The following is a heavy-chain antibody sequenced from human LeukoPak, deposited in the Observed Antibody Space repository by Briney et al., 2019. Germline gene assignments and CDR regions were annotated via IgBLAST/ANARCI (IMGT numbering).Heavy chain of an antibody. CDR2: INPSGDTT. J-gene: IGHJ4*02. CDR1: GYTFTSYY. Sequence: ASVKVSCKTSGYTFTSYYMHWVRQAPGQGLEWMGIINPSGDTTSYAQKFQGRVTMTRDMSTSTVYMELSSLRSEDTAVYYCAREANSVDYWGQGTLVTVSS. D-gene: IGHD4/OR15-4a*01. V-gene: IGHV1-46*01. CDR3: AREANSVDY.